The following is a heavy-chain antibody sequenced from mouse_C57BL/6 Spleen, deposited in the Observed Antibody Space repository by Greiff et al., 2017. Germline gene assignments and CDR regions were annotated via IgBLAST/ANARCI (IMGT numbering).Heavy chain of an antibody. D-gene: IGHD1-1*01. V-gene: IGHV1-81*01. CDR2: IYPRSGNT. J-gene: IGHJ4*01. Sequence: QVQLKESGAELARPGASVKLSCKASGYTFTSYGISWVKQRTGQGLEWIGEIYPRSGNTYYNEKFKGKATLTADKSSSTAYMELRSLTSEDSAVYFCARGDGSSYAMDYWGQGTSVTVSS. CDR1: GYTFTSYG. CDR3: ARGDGSSYAMDY.